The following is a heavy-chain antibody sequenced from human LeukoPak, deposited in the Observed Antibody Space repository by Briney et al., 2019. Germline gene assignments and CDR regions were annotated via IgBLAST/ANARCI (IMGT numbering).Heavy chain of an antibody. V-gene: IGHV1-46*01. D-gene: IGHD1-1*01. CDR1: GYSFTSYH. CDR3: AREDPHTYNFDF. CDR2: LKSSGDTT. J-gene: IGHJ4*02. Sequence: EASVKVSCKTSGYSFTSYHIHWLRQAPGQGLEWVGILKSSGDTTVYAQKFQGRVTVTRDTSTSTVYMELSSLSSEDTAVYYCAREDPHTYNFDFWGPGTLVTVSS.